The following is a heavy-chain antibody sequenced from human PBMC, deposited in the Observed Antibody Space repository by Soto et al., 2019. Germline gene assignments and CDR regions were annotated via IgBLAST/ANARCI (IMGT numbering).Heavy chain of an antibody. J-gene: IGHJ6*02. Sequence: GASVKVSCKASGYTFTSYYMHWVRQAPGQGLEWMGIINPSGGSTSYAQKFQGRVTMTRDTSTSTVYMELSSLRSEDTAVYYCARGSIAAALYYYYGMDVWGQGTTVTVSS. D-gene: IGHD6-13*01. CDR2: INPSGGST. CDR3: ARGSIAAALYYYYGMDV. V-gene: IGHV1-46*01. CDR1: GYTFTSYY.